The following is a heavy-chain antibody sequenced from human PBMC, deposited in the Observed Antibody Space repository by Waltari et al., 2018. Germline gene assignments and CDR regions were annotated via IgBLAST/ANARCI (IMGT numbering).Heavy chain of an antibody. D-gene: IGHD7-27*01. Sequence: EVQLLESGGGLVQPGGSLRLVCAASGFTFSSYAMRWARPAPGKGLEWVSAISGSGGSTYYADSVKGRFTISRDNSKNTLYLQMNSLRAEDTAVYYCAKAGLGRYYYYGMDVWGQGTTVTVSS. J-gene: IGHJ6*02. V-gene: IGHV3-23*01. CDR1: GFTFSSYA. CDR3: AKAGLGRYYYYGMDV. CDR2: ISGSGGST.